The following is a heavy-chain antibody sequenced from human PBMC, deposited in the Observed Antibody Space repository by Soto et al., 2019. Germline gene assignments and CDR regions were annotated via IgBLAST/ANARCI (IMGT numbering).Heavy chain of an antibody. CDR1: GYTFTGYY. J-gene: IGHJ6*02. D-gene: IGHD3-3*01. CDR2: INPNSGGT. CDR3: ARGVSTIFGVVTAYVSRYGMDV. Sequence: ASVKVSCKASGYTFTGYYMHWVRQAPGQGLEWMGWINPNSGGTNYAQKFQGWVTMTRDTSISTAYMELSRLRSDDTAVYYCARGVSTIFGVVTAYVSRYGMDVWGQGTTVTVSS. V-gene: IGHV1-2*04.